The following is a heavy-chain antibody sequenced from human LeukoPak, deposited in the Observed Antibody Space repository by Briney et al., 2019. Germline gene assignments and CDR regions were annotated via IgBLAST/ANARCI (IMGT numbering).Heavy chain of an antibody. CDR2: ISSSGSTI. D-gene: IGHD2-2*01. J-gene: IGHJ4*02. CDR1: GFTFGSYE. V-gene: IGHV3-48*03. Sequence: GGSLRLSCAASGFTFGSYEMNWVRQAPGKGLEWVSYISSSGSTIYYADSVKGRFTISRDNAKNSLYLQMNSLRAEDTAVYYCARGRDIVVVPAAPSLYWGQGTLVTVSS. CDR3: ARGRDIVVVPAAPSLY.